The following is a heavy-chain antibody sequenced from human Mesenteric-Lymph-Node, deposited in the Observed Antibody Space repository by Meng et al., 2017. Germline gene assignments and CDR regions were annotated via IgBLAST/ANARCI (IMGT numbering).Heavy chain of an antibody. CDR3: VRNFDS. J-gene: IGHJ4*02. Sequence: VQLQESGPGLVTPSGTLSLTCAVSGGSISSTNWWSWVRQPPGKGLDWIAEISHGGNPKYNPSLKSRVTISVDMSKNQVSLKLTSVTAADTAVYFCVRNFDSWGQGTLVTVSS. CDR1: GGSISSTNW. V-gene: IGHV4-4*02. CDR2: ISHGGNP.